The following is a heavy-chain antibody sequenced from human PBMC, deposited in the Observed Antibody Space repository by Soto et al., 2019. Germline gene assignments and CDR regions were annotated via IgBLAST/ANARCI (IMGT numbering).Heavy chain of an antibody. CDR2: ISAYNGNT. CDR3: ARDPSYLSNYYYMDV. CDR1: GYTFTSYG. Sequence: ASVKVSCKASGYTFTSYGISWVRQAPGQGLEWMGWISAYNGNTNYAQKLQGRVTMTTDTSTSTAYMELRSLRSDDTAVYYCARDPSYLSNYYYMDVWGKGTTVTVS. J-gene: IGHJ6*03. V-gene: IGHV1-18*01.